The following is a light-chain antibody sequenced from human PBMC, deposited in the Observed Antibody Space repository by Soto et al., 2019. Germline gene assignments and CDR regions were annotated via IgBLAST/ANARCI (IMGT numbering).Light chain of an antibody. Sequence: DIQMTQSPSSLSASVGDRVTITCRASQSISSYLNWYQQKPGKAPKLLIYAASSLQSGVPSRFSGSGSGTDFTLTISSLQPEDFATYYCQQSYSTSVTFGPGTKV. J-gene: IGKJ3*01. CDR2: AAS. V-gene: IGKV1-39*01. CDR1: QSISSY. CDR3: QQSYSTSVT.